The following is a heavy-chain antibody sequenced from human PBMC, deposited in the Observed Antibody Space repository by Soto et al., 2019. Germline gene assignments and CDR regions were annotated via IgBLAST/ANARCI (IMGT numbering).Heavy chain of an antibody. CDR3: ARVYCSGHSCYSWDQYYGMDV. V-gene: IGHV5-10-1*01. CDR2: IDPRDSYI. D-gene: IGHD2-15*01. J-gene: IGHJ6*02. Sequence: GESLKISWTGSGYSFTSYWMSWVRQMPGKGLEWMGRIDPRDSYINYSPSFQGHVTISADKSTSTAYLQWRSLKASDTAKYYCARVYCSGHSCYSWDQYYGMDVWGQGSTVTVSS. CDR1: GYSFTSYW.